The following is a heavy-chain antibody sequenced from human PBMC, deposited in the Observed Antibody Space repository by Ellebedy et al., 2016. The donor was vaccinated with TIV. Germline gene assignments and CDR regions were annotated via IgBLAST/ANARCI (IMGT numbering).Heavy chain of an antibody. V-gene: IGHV3-33*01. CDR1: GFTFNQYH. J-gene: IGHJ6*02. Sequence: PGGSLRLSCAASGFTFNQYHIHWLRQAPGKGLEWVALIWFNGRLRYYSDSVRGRFTLSRDNLRDTVFLQMNSLRPDDTGIYYCAGEVSGGQGDMDVWGQGTTVAVSS. CDR3: AGEVSGGQGDMDV. CDR2: IWFNGRLR. D-gene: IGHD2-8*01.